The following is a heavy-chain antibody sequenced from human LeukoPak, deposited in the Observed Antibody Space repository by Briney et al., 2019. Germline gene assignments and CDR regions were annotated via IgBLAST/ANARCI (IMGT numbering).Heavy chain of an antibody. J-gene: IGHJ4*02. Sequence: SETLSLTCTVSGGSISSGGYYWSWIRQHPGKGLEWIGYIYYSGSTYYNPSLKSRVTISVDTSKNQFSLKLSSVTAADTAVYYCARANTAMALGGFDYWGQGTLVTVSS. CDR3: ARANTAMALGGFDY. V-gene: IGHV4-31*03. CDR2: IYYSGST. CDR1: GGSISSGGYY. D-gene: IGHD5-18*01.